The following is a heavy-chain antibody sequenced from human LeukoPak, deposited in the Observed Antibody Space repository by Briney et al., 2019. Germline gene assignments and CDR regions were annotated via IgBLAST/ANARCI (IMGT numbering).Heavy chain of an antibody. D-gene: IGHD3-9*01. V-gene: IGHV4-30-2*01. CDR3: ARDAPGDYDILTGYHDAFDI. CDR1: GGSISSGGYS. J-gene: IGHJ3*02. CDR2: IYHSGST. Sequence: SETLSLTCAVSGGSISSGGYSWSWIRQPPGKGLEWIGYIYHSGSTNYNPSLKSRVTISVDKSKNQFSLKLSSVTAADTAVYYCARDAPGDYDILTGYHDAFDIWGQGTMVTVSS.